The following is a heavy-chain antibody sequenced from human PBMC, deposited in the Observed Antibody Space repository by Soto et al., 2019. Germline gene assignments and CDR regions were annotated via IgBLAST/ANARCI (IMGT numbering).Heavy chain of an antibody. CDR1: GFTFDDYA. Sequence: EVQLVESGGGLVQPGRSLRLSCAATGFTFDDYAMHWVRQAPGKGLEWVSGISWNSGSIGYADSVKGRFTISRDNAKNSLYLQMNSLRAEDTALYYCAKPGIAAEGWGNVWFDPWGQGTLVTVSS. CDR2: ISWNSGSI. CDR3: AKPGIAAEGWGNVWFDP. J-gene: IGHJ5*02. V-gene: IGHV3-9*01. D-gene: IGHD6-13*01.